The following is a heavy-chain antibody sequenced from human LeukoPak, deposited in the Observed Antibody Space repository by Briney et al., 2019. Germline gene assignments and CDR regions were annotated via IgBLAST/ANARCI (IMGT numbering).Heavy chain of an antibody. D-gene: IGHD3-22*01. V-gene: IGHV1-2*02. J-gene: IGHJ4*02. CDR2: LTPKSGGT. CDR1: GYTFTGYF. Sequence: ASVKVPCKASGYTFTGYFIHWVRQAPGQGLEWMGWLTPKSGGTNYAQKFQGRVTMTRDSSISTAYMEVSRLRSDDTAVYYCARHSNRRDFYDSSGYLDYWGQGTLVSVSS. CDR3: ARHSNRRDFYDSSGYLDY.